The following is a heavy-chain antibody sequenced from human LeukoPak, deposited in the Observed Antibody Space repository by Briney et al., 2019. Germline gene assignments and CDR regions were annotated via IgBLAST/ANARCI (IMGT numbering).Heavy chain of an antibody. D-gene: IGHD6-6*01. CDR1: GGSIGSSGYY. Sequence: ETLSLTCTVSGGSIGSSGYYWGWVRQAPGKGLEWVSGFSGSGDNTHYADSVKGRFTISRDSSKNTLYLQMDTLRAEDTAIYYCAKGVTSSSYSALHYWGQGTLVTVSS. CDR3: AKGVTSSSYSALHY. V-gene: IGHV3-23*01. CDR2: FSGSGDNT. J-gene: IGHJ4*02.